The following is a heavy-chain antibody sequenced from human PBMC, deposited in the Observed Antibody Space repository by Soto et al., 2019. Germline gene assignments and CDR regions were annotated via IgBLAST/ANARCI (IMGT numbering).Heavy chain of an antibody. Sequence: QLQLQESGPGLVKPSETLSLTCIVSGGSISSSNYWGWIRQSPGKGLEWIGSMHYSGSSNYNPSLKLGVPISDDTSNNPFSLKLSSVTAADTAVYYCARAGAVTTTRWYFDLWGRGTLVTVSS. J-gene: IGHJ2*01. CDR1: GGSISSSNY. V-gene: IGHV4-39*01. CDR2: MHYSGSS. CDR3: ARAGAVTTTRWYFDL. D-gene: IGHD4-4*01.